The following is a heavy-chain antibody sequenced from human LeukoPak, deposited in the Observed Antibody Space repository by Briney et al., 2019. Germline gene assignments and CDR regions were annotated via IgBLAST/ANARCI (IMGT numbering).Heavy chain of an antibody. CDR2: INPNSGGT. J-gene: IGHJ6*03. CDR3: ARVLVVGDIYYYYYMDV. CDR1: GYTFTSYG. Sequence: ASVKVSCKASGYTFTSYGISWVRQAPGQGLEWMGWINPNSGGTNYAQKFQGRVTMTRDTSISTAYMELSRLRSDDTAVYYCARVLVVGDIYYYYYMDVWGKGTTVTVSS. V-gene: IGHV1-2*02. D-gene: IGHD2-15*01.